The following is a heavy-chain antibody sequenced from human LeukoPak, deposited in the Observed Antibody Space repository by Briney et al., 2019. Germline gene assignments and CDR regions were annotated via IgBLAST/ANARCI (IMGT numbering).Heavy chain of an antibody. V-gene: IGHV3-7*01. D-gene: IGHD6-13*01. CDR1: GFTFTDYW. CDR2: IKRDGSEK. CDR3: ARGRGSWYGVYFDY. J-gene: IGHJ4*02. Sequence: GGSLRLSCSASGFTFTDYWMSWVRQAPGKGLEWVANIKRDGSEKYYVDSVKGRFTISRDNAKNSLYLQMNSLRTEDTAVYYCARGRGSWYGVYFDYWGQGTLVTVSS.